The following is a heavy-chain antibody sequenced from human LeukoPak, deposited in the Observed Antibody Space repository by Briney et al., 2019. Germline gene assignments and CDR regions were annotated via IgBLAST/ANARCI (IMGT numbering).Heavy chain of an antibody. Sequence: SVKVSCKASGGTFTSYAISWVRQAPGQGLEWMGGIIPILGIANYAQKFQGRVTITADKSTSTAYMELSSLRSEDTAVYYCARERWLQTRRYYYYGMDVWGQGTTVTVSS. CDR2: IIPILGIA. CDR3: ARERWLQTRRYYYYGMDV. V-gene: IGHV1-69*04. D-gene: IGHD5-24*01. J-gene: IGHJ6*02. CDR1: GGTFTSYA.